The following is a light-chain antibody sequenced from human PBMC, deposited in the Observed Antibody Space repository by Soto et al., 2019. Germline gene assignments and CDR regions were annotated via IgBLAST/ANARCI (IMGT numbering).Light chain of an antibody. CDR3: QQYNNWPYT. CDR2: GAS. J-gene: IGKJ2*01. V-gene: IGKV3-15*01. Sequence: EIEMTQSPATLSVSPGERATLSCRASQSVSSNLAWYQQKPGQAPRLLIYGASTRATGIPARFSGSGSGTEYTLTLSSLQSEDFAVYYCQQYNNWPYTFGQGTKLEIK. CDR1: QSVSSN.